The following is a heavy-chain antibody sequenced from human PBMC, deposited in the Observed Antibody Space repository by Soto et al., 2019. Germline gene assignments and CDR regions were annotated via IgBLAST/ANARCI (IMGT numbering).Heavy chain of an antibody. Sequence: PGGSLRLSCAASGFTFSRYSMNWVRQAPGKGLEWVSYISSSSSTIYYADSVKGRFTISRDNAKNSLYLQMNSLRDEDTAVYYCASSIGSYFYYYYGMDVWGQGTTVTVSS. CDR2: ISSSSSTI. V-gene: IGHV3-48*02. D-gene: IGHD1-26*01. J-gene: IGHJ6*02. CDR3: ASSIGSYFYYYYGMDV. CDR1: GFTFSRYS.